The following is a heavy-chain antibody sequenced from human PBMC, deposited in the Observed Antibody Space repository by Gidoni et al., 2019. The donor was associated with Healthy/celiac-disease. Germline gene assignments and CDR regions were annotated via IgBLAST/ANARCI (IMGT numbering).Heavy chain of an antibody. D-gene: IGHD2-21*01. CDR1: GFTVSSNY. Sequence: EVQLVESGGGLIQPGGSLRLSCAASGFTVSSNYMSWVRQAPGKGLEWVSVIYSGGSTYYADSVKGRFTISRDNSKNTLYLQMNSLRAEDTAVYYCARGPVVIAFYFDYWGQGTLVTVSS. V-gene: IGHV3-53*01. CDR3: ARGPVVIAFYFDY. CDR2: IYSGGST. J-gene: IGHJ4*02.